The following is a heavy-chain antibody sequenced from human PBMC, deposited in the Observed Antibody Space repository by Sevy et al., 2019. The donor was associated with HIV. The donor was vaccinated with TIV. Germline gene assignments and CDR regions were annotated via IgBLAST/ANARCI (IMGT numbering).Heavy chain of an antibody. CDR1: GNTLTELS. D-gene: IGHD2-15*01. CDR3: ATNSRYFSGSNLYWAEGLFDP. Sequence: ASVKVSCKVSGNTLTELSMHWVRQSPGKGLEWMGSFDPKHGERIYAQKFQGRISMTEDTSTDTAYMELSSLRSEDTAVYYCATNSRYFSGSNLYWAEGLFDPWGQGTLVTVSS. J-gene: IGHJ5*02. CDR2: FDPKHGER. V-gene: IGHV1-24*01.